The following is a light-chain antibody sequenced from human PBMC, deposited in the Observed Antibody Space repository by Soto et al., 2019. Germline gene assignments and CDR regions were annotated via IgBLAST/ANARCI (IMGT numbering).Light chain of an antibody. CDR2: GAS. CDR3: QQYNTWPPLT. V-gene: IGKV3-15*01. Sequence: EIVMTQSPATLSVSPGERATLSCRASQSVSSNLAWYQQKPGQAPRHLIYGASTRATGIPARFSGSGSGTEFPLTISSLQSEDFAVYYCQQYNTWPPLTFGGGTKVEIK. CDR1: QSVSSN. J-gene: IGKJ4*01.